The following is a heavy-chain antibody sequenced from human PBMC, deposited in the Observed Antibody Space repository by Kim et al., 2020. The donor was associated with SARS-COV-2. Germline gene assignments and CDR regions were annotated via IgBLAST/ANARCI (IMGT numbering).Heavy chain of an antibody. D-gene: IGHD2-21*02. V-gene: IGHV3-15*01. CDR2: IKSNTDAVTT. CDR1: GFTFSNAW. J-gene: IGHJ2*01. CDR3: TTDIVILASCGGGCPNWYFAL. Sequence: GGSLRLSCAASGFTFSNAWMSWVRQAPGKGLEWVARIKSNTDAVTTDYAAPGKGRFTISRDDSKNTLYLQMNSLKTEDTSVYYCTTDIVILASCGGGCPNWYFALGGRAPWSLSPQ.